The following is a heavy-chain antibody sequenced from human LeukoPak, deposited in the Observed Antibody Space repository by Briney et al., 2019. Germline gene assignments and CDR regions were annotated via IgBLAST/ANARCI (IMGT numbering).Heavy chain of an antibody. CDR3: ARDTAIALPAR. D-gene: IGHD5-18*01. CDR2: IDPSDSYT. Sequence: GASLQISCKGSGYNFTSYWISWARQLPGKGLEWMGRIDPSDSYTNYSPSFQGHVTISADKSISTAYLQWSSLKASDTAMYYCARDTAIALPARWGQGTLVTVSS. J-gene: IGHJ4*02. CDR1: GYNFTSYW. V-gene: IGHV5-10-1*01.